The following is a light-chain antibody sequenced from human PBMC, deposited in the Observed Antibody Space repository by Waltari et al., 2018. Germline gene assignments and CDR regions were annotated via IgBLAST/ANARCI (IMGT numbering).Light chain of an antibody. CDR3: QHYSSAPNT. Sequence: EIVLTQSPGTLSLFPGERATLSCRASQGVSSNYLAWYQQKPGQAHRLLIHDASSRATGIPDRFSGSGCGTDFTLTISRLEPEDFAVYFCQHYSSAPNTFGQGTRLESK. V-gene: IGKV3-20*01. CDR2: DAS. J-gene: IGKJ2*01. CDR1: QGVSSNY.